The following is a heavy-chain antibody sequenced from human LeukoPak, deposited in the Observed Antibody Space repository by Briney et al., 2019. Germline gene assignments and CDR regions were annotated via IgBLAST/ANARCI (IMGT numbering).Heavy chain of an antibody. CDR1: GGSFSGYY. D-gene: IGHD6-6*01. Sequence: SETLSLTCAVYGGSFSGYYWSWIRQPPGKGLEWIGEINHSRSTNYNPSLKSRVTISVDTSKNQFSLKLSSVTAADTAVYYCARFTSIAARSRAVYWGQGTLVTVSS. V-gene: IGHV4-34*01. J-gene: IGHJ4*02. CDR3: ARFTSIAARSRAVY. CDR2: INHSRST.